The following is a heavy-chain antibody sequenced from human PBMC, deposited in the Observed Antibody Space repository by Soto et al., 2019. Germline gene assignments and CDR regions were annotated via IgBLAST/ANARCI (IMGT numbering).Heavy chain of an antibody. Sequence: SETLSLTCSVSGDSISSNNWWSWVRQPPGKGLEWIGDIFHSGSTNYNPSLKTRVTISVDMSKNHFSLKLSSVTAADTAVYYCARVYSGSYSDYWGQGTLVTVSS. CDR3: ARVYSGSYSDY. J-gene: IGHJ4*02. CDR2: IFHSGST. V-gene: IGHV4-4*02. D-gene: IGHD1-26*01. CDR1: GDSISSNNW.